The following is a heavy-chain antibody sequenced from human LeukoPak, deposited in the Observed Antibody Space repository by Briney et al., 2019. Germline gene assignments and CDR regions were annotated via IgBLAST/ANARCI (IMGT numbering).Heavy chain of an antibody. CDR3: ARDPADYYDSKGY. D-gene: IGHD3-22*01. J-gene: IGHJ4*02. CDR2: ISSSSSYI. CDR1: GFTFSSYS. Sequence: GGSLRLSCAASGFTFSSYSMNWVRQAPGKGLEWVSSISSSSSYIYYADSVEGRFTISRDNAKNSLYLQMNSLRAEDTAVYYCARDPADYYDSKGYWGQGTLVTVSS. V-gene: IGHV3-21*01.